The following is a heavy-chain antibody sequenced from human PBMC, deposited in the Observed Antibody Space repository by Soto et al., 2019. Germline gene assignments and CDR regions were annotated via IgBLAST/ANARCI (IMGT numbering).Heavy chain of an antibody. CDR2: IYSAGGT. V-gene: IGHV3-53*02. D-gene: IGHD3-10*01. J-gene: IGHJ4*02. Sequence: EVQLVETGGGLIQPGGSLRLSCAVSGFIISNNFMTWVRQAPGKGLEWVSVIYSAGGTYYADSVKGRFTISRGNSKNTLYLQMDSLRPEDTAVYYCARASYYGAAVDYWGQGTLVTVSS. CDR1: GFIISNNF. CDR3: ARASYYGAAVDY.